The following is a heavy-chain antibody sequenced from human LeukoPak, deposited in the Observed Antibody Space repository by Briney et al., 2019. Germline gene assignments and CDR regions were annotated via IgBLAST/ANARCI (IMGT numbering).Heavy chain of an antibody. J-gene: IGHJ6*03. V-gene: IGHV4-38-2*02. D-gene: IGHD6-19*01. CDR3: ARVRAVAGTGYMDV. CDR1: GYSINSGYY. Sequence: PSETLSLTCTVSGYSINSGYYWGWIRQPPGKGLEWIAIIYHSGSTYYNPSLKSRVTISVDTSKNQFSLKLSSVTAADTAVYYCARVRAVAGTGYMDVWGKGTTVTVSS. CDR2: IYHSGST.